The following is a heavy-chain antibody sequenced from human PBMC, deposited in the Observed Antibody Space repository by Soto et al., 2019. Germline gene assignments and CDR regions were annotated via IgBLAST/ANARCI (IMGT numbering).Heavy chain of an antibody. Sequence: AGSLRLSCAASGFTFTSSAVNGVRPAPGKGLEWVSGISGSGGNIYYTDSVRGRFTISRDNSKNTLYLQMSSLRAEDTAVYYCAKIVNIVPNWSEYWGQGTLVTVSS. CDR2: ISGSGGNI. V-gene: IGHV3-23*01. D-gene: IGHD2-21*01. CDR1: GFTFTSSA. J-gene: IGHJ4*02. CDR3: AKIVNIVPNWSEY.